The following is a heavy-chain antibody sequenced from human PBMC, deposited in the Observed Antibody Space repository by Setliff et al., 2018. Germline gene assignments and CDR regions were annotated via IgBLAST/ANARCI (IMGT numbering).Heavy chain of an antibody. Sequence: GGSLRLSCTGSGFNFANYAVNWVRQAPGKGLEWVGRIKGKANGGITDYGAAARGTFTISSDDAESAVFLQMDSLKTEDTAVYYCFTDWLDGGTPGGYWGQGTLVTVSS. CDR2: IKGKANGGIT. CDR3: FTDWLDGGTPGGY. D-gene: IGHD1-1*01. V-gene: IGHV3-15*01. J-gene: IGHJ4*02. CDR1: GFNFANYA.